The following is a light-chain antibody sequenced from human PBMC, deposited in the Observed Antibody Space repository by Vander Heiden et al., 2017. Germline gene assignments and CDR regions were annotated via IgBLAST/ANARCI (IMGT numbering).Light chain of an antibody. J-gene: IGLJ2*01. V-gene: IGLV2-23*02. CDR3: CSYAGDRILV. Sequence: SVLPQPASVPGPPGPSITISCTGTSSDVGNYNCVSWYQQHPGKAPKLMIYEVNKRPSGVSNRFSGSKSGNTASLTISGLQAEDEADYYCCSYAGDRILVFGGGTKLTGL. CDR1: SSDVGNYNC. CDR2: EVN.